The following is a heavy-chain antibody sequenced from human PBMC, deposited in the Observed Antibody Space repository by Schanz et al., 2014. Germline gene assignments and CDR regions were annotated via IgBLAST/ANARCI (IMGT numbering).Heavy chain of an antibody. D-gene: IGHD3-9*01. CDR3: AKAADWPVTRFDP. CDR1: GFTLSNYA. J-gene: IGHJ5*02. Sequence: PGGSLRLSCAASGFTLSNYAMSWVRQAPGKGLEWVSALSEGGGGTHYADSVRGRFTISSDSSKNTLYLQMSSLRADDTAVYYCAKAADWPVTRFDPWGQGTLVTVSS. CDR2: LSEGGGGT. V-gene: IGHV3-23*01.